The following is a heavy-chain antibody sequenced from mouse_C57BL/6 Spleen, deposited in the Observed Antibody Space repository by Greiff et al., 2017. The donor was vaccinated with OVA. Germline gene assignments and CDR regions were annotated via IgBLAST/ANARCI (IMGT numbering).Heavy chain of an antibody. CDR1: GFTFSDFY. V-gene: IGHV7-1*01. Sequence: EVQLVESGGGLVQSGRSLRLSCATSGFTFSDFYMEWVRQAPGKGLEWIAASRNKANDYTTEYSASVKGRFIVSRATSPSILYLQMNALRSEDTAIYYCARDLTGTFDYWGQGTTLTVSS. CDR2: SRNKANDYTT. D-gene: IGHD4-1*01. CDR3: ARDLTGTFDY. J-gene: IGHJ2*01.